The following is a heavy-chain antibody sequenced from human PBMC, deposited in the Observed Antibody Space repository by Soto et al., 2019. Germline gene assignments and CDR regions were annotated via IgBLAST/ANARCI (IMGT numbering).Heavy chain of an antibody. CDR1: GSSFTSYW. J-gene: IGHJ6*02. V-gene: IGHV5-51*01. CDR3: ARQNSGGYSYGYYYYYYGLDV. Sequence: GESLKISCKGSGSSFTSYWLGWVRQMPGKGLEWMGIIYPGDSDTRYSPSFRGQVTISADKAISTAYLQWSSLKASDTAMYYCARQNSGGYSYGYYYYYYGLDVWGQGTTVPVSS. CDR2: IYPGDSDT. D-gene: IGHD5-18*01.